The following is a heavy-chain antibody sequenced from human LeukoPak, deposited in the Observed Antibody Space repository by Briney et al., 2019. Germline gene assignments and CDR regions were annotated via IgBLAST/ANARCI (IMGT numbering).Heavy chain of an antibody. V-gene: IGHV4-38-2*02. Sequence: SETLSLTCTVSGYSISSGFYWGWIRQPPGKGLERIGSIYHSGSTYYNPSRKSRVTMSVDTSKNQFSLKLSSVTAADTAVYYCARSPRDRFDYWGQGTLVTVSS. CDR2: IYHSGST. CDR3: ARSPRDRFDY. D-gene: IGHD3-10*01. CDR1: GYSISSGFY. J-gene: IGHJ4*02.